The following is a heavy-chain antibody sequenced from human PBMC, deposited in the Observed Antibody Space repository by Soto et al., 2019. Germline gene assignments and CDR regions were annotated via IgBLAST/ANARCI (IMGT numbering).Heavy chain of an antibody. CDR1: GFTFSSYA. J-gene: IGHJ4*02. D-gene: IGHD3-3*01. CDR2: ISGSGGST. V-gene: IGHV3-23*01. CDR3: AKDKTIFGVVPRFVDY. Sequence: GGSLRLSCAASGFTFSSYAMSWVRQAPGKGLEWVSAISGSGGSTYYADSVKGRFTISRDNSKNTLYLQMNSLRAEDTAVYYCAKDKTIFGVVPRFVDYWGQGTLVTVSS.